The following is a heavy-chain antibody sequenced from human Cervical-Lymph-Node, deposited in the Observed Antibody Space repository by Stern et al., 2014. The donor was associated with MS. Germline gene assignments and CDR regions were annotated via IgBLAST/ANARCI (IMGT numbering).Heavy chain of an antibody. D-gene: IGHD2/OR15-2a*01. Sequence: QVQLVESGAEVKKPGSSVKVSCKASGGTFSSYAINWVRQAPGQGPEWMGGIIPIFGTASYAQKCQGRVTITADESTATAYMELSSLRSEDTAVYYCARDSRHYDTTFYFDSWGQGTLVTVSS. CDR2: IIPIFGTA. J-gene: IGHJ4*02. CDR1: GGTFSSYA. CDR3: ARDSRHYDTTFYFDS. V-gene: IGHV1-69*01.